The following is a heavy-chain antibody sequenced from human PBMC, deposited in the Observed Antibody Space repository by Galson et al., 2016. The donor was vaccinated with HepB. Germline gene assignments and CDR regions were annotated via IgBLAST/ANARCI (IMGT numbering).Heavy chain of an antibody. CDR3: VKGLNHGLDV. CDR1: GFTFSSYW. Sequence: SLRLSCAASGFTFSSYWVHWVRQAPGKGLVWVSRINSDGSSTNYADSVKGRFTISRDNSKNSLSLQMSGLRSEDTALYFCVKGLNHGLDVWGQGTTVTVSS. J-gene: IGHJ6*02. CDR2: INSDGSST. V-gene: IGHV3-74*01.